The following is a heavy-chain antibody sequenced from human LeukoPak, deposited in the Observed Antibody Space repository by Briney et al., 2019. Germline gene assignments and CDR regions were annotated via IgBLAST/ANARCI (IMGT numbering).Heavy chain of an antibody. V-gene: IGHV4-59*11. Sequence: SETLSLTCTVSGVSISSHYRSWIRQPPGKGLEWIGYTFDSENTKGNPSLKSRITLSADTSKNQFSLRLSSVTAADTAVYYCATIKRGSIFGYFDFWGQGILVTVSS. CDR3: ATIKRGSIFGYFDF. CDR2: TFDSENT. J-gene: IGHJ4*02. D-gene: IGHD5-18*01. CDR1: GVSISSHY.